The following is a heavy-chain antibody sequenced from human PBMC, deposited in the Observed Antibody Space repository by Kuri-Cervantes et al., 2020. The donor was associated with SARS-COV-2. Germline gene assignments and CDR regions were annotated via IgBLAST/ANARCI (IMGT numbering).Heavy chain of an antibody. J-gene: IGHJ5*02. CDR1: GFTFSSYG. CDR2: ISYDGSNK. V-gene: IGHV3-30*03. Sequence: GESLQISCAASGFTFSSYGMHWVRQAPGKGLEWVAVISYDGSNKYYADSVKGRFTISRDNSKNSLYLQMNSLRAEDTAVYYCARGGSGMEYDSSGYYPYNWFDPWGQGTLVTVSS. CDR3: ARGGSGMEYDSSGYYPYNWFDP. D-gene: IGHD3-22*01.